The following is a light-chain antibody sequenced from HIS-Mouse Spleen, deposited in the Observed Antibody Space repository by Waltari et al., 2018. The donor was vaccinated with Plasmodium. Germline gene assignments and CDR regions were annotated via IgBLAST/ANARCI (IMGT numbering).Light chain of an antibody. CDR1: QSVLYSSNNKNY. CDR3: QQYYSTPYT. V-gene: IGKV4-1*01. CDR2: WAF. J-gene: IGKJ2*01. Sequence: DIVMTQSPDSLAVSLGERATINCKSSQSVLYSSNNKNYLAWYQQKPGQPPKLFIYWAFTRESGVPDRFSGSGSGTDFTLTISSLQAEDVAVYYCQQYYSTPYTFGQGTKLEIK.